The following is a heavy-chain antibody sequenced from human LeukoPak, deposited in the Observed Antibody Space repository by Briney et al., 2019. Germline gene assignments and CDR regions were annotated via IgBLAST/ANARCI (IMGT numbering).Heavy chain of an antibody. D-gene: IGHD2-2*01. J-gene: IGHJ3*02. CDR3: ARGAWYCSSTSCSEPHAFDI. CDR2: ISSSSSYI. V-gene: IGHV3-21*01. CDR1: GFTFSSYS. Sequence: GGSLRLSCAASGFTFSSYSMNWVRQAPGKGLEWVSSISSSSSYIYYADSVKGRFTISRDNAKNSLYLQMNSLRAEDTAVYYCARGAWYCSSTSCSEPHAFDIWGRGTMVTVSS.